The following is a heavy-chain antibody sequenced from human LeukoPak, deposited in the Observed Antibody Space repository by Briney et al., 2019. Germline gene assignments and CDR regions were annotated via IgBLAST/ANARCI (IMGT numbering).Heavy chain of an antibody. V-gene: IGHV1-24*01. CDR3: ATYQLPSYYYYMDV. CDR1: GYTLTELS. Sequence: ASVKVSCKVSGYTLTELSMHWVRQAPGKGLEWMGGFDPEDGETIYAQKFQGGVTMTEDTSTDTAYMELSSLRSEDTAVYYCATYQLPSYYYYMDVWGKGTTVTVSS. D-gene: IGHD2-2*01. J-gene: IGHJ6*03. CDR2: FDPEDGET.